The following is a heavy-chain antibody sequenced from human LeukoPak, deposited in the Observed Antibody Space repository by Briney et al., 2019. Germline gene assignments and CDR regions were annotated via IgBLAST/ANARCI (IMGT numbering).Heavy chain of an antibody. CDR2: IIGSGSST. Sequence: PGGSLRLSCAASGFTFSSYGMSWVRQAPGKGLQWVSVIIGSGSSTYYADSVKGRFTISRDNARNTLYLQMNSLRAEDTAVYYCARGIWFGEPDAFDIWGQGTMVTVSS. V-gene: IGHV3-23*01. J-gene: IGHJ3*02. CDR1: GFTFSSYG. D-gene: IGHD3-10*01. CDR3: ARGIWFGEPDAFDI.